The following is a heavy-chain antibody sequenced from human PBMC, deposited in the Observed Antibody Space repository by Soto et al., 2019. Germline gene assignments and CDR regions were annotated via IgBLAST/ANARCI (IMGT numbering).Heavy chain of an antibody. Sequence: QVQLVQSGAEVKKPGSSVKVSCKASGGTFSSYAISWVRQAPGQGLEWMGGIIPIFGTANYAQKFQGRVTITADESTSTAYMELSSLRSEDTAVYYCARDWYYYDSSDPGAFDIWGQGTMVTVSS. D-gene: IGHD3-22*01. CDR1: GGTFSSYA. V-gene: IGHV1-69*01. CDR3: ARDWYYYDSSDPGAFDI. J-gene: IGHJ3*02. CDR2: IIPIFGTA.